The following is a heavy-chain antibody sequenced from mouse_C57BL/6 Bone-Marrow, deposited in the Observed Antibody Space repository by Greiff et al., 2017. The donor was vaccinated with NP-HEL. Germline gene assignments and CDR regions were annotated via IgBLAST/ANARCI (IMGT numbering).Heavy chain of an antibody. CDR3: ARLGYYGSSYDDY. CDR2: IYPRSGNT. D-gene: IGHD1-1*01. CDR1: GYTFTSYG. V-gene: IGHV1-81*01. Sequence: LVESGAELARPGASVKLSCKASGYTFTSYGISWVKQRTGQGLEWIGEIYPRSGNTYYNEKFKGKATLTADKSSSTAYMELRSLTSEDSAVYFCARLGYYGSSYDDYWGQGTTLTVSS. J-gene: IGHJ2*01.